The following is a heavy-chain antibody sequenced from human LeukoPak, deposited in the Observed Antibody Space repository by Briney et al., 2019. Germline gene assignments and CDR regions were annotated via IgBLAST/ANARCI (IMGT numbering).Heavy chain of an antibody. V-gene: IGHV3-23*01. CDR1: GFTFSSYG. CDR3: AKVGYYNDSSGYYLDYFDY. Sequence: GGTLRLSCAASGFTFSSYGMSWVRQAPGKGLEWVSAVSGSGGTTDYADSVKGRFTISRDNSKNTLYLQMNNLRAEDTAVYYCAKVGYYNDSSGYYLDYFDYWGQGTLVTVSS. CDR2: VSGSGGTT. D-gene: IGHD3-22*01. J-gene: IGHJ4*02.